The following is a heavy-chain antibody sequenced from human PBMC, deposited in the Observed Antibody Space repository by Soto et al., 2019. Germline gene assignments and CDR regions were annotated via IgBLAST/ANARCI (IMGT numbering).Heavy chain of an antibody. V-gene: IGHV1-3*01. D-gene: IGHD3-10*01. Sequence: GASVKVSCRASGYTFTSDAMHWLRQAPGQRLEWMGWINAGNGNTKYSQKFQGRVTITRDTSASTAYMELSSLRSEDTAVYYCARERKKPMAWFDPWGQGTLVTVSS. CDR3: ARERKKPMAWFDP. CDR1: GYTFTSDA. J-gene: IGHJ5*02. CDR2: INAGNGNT.